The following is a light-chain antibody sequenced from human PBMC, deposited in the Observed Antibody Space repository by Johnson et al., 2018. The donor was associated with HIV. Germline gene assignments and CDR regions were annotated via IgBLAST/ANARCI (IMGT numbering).Light chain of an antibody. Sequence: QSVLTQPPSVSAAPGQTVTISCSGSYSNIGSNYVSWYQQFPGTAPKLVIYDNNNRPSGIPDRFSGSKSGTSATLGITGLQTGDEADYYCGTWDSSLSAGGANYVFGTGTKVTVL. V-gene: IGLV1-51*01. CDR2: DNN. J-gene: IGLJ1*01. CDR1: YSNIGSNY. CDR3: GTWDSSLSAGGANYV.